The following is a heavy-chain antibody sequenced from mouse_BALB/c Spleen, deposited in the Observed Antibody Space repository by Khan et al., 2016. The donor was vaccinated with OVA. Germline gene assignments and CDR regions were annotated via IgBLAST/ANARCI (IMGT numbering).Heavy chain of an antibody. CDR2: ISSGADYP. CDR1: GFTFRAYS. D-gene: IGHD4-1*01. V-gene: IGHV5-6*01. CDR3: ASHLTGSVAY. J-gene: IGHJ3*01. Sequence: EVELVESGGDLVKPGGSLKLSCAASGFTFRAYSMSWVRQTPDKRLVWVATISSGADYPYYPDGVKGRFPISRDNAKNTLYLQMSSLKSEDTAMYYCASHLTGSVAYWGQGTLVTVSA.